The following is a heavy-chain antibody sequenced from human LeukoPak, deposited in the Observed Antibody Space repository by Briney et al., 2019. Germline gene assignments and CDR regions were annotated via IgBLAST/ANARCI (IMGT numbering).Heavy chain of an antibody. J-gene: IGHJ4*02. CDR1: GGSISSGSYY. Sequence: SETLSLTCTASGGSISSGSYYWSWIRQPAGKGLEWIGRIYASGSTDYNPSLKSRVTISVDTSKNQFSLKLTPVTAADTAVYYCARDRGSSGWNDYWGQGTLVTVSS. CDR2: IYASGST. D-gene: IGHD6-19*01. CDR3: ARDRGSSGWNDY. V-gene: IGHV4-61*02.